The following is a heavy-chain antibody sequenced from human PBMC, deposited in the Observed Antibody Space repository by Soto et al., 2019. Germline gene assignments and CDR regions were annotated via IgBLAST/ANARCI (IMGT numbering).Heavy chain of an antibody. CDR2: IYYSGNS. CDR1: GGSITSYY. J-gene: IGHJ4*02. Sequence: QVQLQESGPGLMKPSETLSLTCTVSGGSITSYYWSWIRQPPGKGLEWIGYIYYSGNSHYNPSLKSRVTISVDTSKNQFSLELNSVTAADTAMYYCARGLGWSSWPLDYWAQGTLVTVSS. D-gene: IGHD6-13*01. V-gene: IGHV4-59*01. CDR3: ARGLGWSSWPLDY.